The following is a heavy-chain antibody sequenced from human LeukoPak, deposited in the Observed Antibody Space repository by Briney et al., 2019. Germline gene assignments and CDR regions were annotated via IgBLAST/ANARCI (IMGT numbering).Heavy chain of an antibody. CDR3: ARVPDSITMVRGVTGWFDP. Sequence: ASVKVSCKASGYTFSNYYIHWVRQAPGQGLEWMGIIGGSTNYAQKFQGRVTMTRDTSTSTVYMELSSLRSDDTAVYYCARVPDSITMVRGVTGWFDPWGQGTLVTVSS. J-gene: IGHJ5*02. V-gene: IGHV1-46*01. CDR2: IGGST. CDR1: GYTFSNYY. D-gene: IGHD3-10*01.